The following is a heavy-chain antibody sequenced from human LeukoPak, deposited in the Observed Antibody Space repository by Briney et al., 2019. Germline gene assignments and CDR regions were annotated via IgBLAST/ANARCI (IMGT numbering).Heavy chain of an antibody. CDR2: INAGNGNT. CDR3: ARVSVLYCSNGVCYKANYYGMDV. V-gene: IGHV1-3*01. J-gene: IGHJ6*02. CDR1: GYTFTSYA. D-gene: IGHD2-8*01. Sequence: ASVKVSCTASGYTFTSYAMHWVRQAPGQRLEWMGWINAGNGNTKYSQKFQGRVTITKDTSASTAYMELNSLRSEDTAVYYCARVSVLYCSNGVCYKANYYGMDVWGQGTTVTVSS.